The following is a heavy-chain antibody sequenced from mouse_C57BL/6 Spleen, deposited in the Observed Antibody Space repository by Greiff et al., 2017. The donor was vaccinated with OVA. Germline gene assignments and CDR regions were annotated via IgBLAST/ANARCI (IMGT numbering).Heavy chain of an antibody. CDR2: INPNNGGT. CDR3: ARSEYSNYGGAMDY. Sequence: EVQGVESGPELVKPGASVKIPCKASGYTFTDYNMDWVKQSHGKSLEWIGDINPNNGGTIYNQKFKGKATLTVDKSSSTAYMELRSLTSEDTAVYYCARSEYSNYGGAMDYWGQGTSVTVSS. CDR1: GYTFTDYN. D-gene: IGHD2-5*01. J-gene: IGHJ4*01. V-gene: IGHV1-18*01.